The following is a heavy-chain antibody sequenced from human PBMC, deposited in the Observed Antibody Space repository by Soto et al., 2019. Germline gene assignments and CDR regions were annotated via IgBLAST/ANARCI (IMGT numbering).Heavy chain of an antibody. V-gene: IGHV4-59*08. CDR1: GGSTSSYY. D-gene: IGHD1-26*01. Sequence: QVQLQESGPGLVKPSETLSLTCTVTGGSTSSYYWSWLRQPPGKGLEWIGYNSYSGNTDYNPSLKSRVTISVDTSKNQCSLNLSSATAADTAVYYCARHGGSYSFDYWGQGILVTVSS. CDR2: NSYSGNT. CDR3: ARHGGSYSFDY. J-gene: IGHJ4*02.